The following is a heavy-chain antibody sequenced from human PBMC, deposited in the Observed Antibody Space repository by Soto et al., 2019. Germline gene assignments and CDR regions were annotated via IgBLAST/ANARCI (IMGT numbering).Heavy chain of an antibody. D-gene: IGHD3-16*01. CDR1: GFTFRSYV. J-gene: IGHJ1*01. CDR3: ARGGTTGGLDV. CDR2: TSYDGRDK. V-gene: IGHV3-30*19. Sequence: QVQLVESGGGVVQPGTSLRVSCVGSGFTFRSYVIHWVRQAPGKGLEWVALTSYDGRDKYYDDSVRGRFTISRDNSRNTVDLQMDSLRLEDTALYYCARGGTTGGLDVWGQGTLVSV.